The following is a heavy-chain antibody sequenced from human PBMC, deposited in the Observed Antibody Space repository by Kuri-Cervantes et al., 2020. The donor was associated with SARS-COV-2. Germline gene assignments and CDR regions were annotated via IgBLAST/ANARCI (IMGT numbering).Heavy chain of an antibody. CDR2: ISSSSSQR. D-gene: IGHD2-2*02. J-gene: IGHJ4*02. V-gene: IGHV3-21*04. Sequence: GGSLRLSCAASGFTFSTYSMTWVRQAPGKGLEWVSSISSSSSQRYYVDSVKGRFTISRDNSKNTLYLQMNSLRAEDTAVYYCARQGYCSSTSCYTIPPDYWGQGTLVTVSS. CDR3: ARQGYCSSTSCYTIPPDY. CDR1: GFTFSTYS.